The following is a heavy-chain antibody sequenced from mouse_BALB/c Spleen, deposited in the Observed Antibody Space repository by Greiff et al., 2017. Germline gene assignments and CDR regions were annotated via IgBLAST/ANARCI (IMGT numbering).Heavy chain of an antibody. CDR2: INPSNGGT. J-gene: IGHJ3*01. Sequence: QVQLQQPGAELVRPGASVKLSCKASGYSFTSYWMNWVKQRPGQGLEWIGGINPSNGGTNFNEKFKSKATLTVDKSSSTAYMQLSSLTSEDSAVYYCTRGYGNYLAYWGQGTLVTVSA. D-gene: IGHD2-1*01. V-gene: IGHV1S81*02. CDR1: GYSFTSYW. CDR3: TRGYGNYLAY.